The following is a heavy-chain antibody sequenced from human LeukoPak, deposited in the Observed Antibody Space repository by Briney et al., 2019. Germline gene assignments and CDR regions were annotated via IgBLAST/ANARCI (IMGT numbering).Heavy chain of an antibody. V-gene: IGHV1-2*02. Sequence: ASVKVSCKASGYTFTGYYMHWVRQAPGQGLEWMGWINPNSGDTEYAQKFQGRVTMTRDTSTSTVYMELSSLRSEDTAVYYCARDYYDSSGANWFDPWGQGTLVTVSS. CDR1: GYTFTGYY. CDR3: ARDYYDSSGANWFDP. J-gene: IGHJ5*02. CDR2: INPNSGDT. D-gene: IGHD3-22*01.